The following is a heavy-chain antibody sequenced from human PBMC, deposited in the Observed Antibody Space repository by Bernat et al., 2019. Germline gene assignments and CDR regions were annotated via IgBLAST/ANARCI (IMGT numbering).Heavy chain of an antibody. CDR2: IYYSGST. J-gene: IGHJ4*02. V-gene: IGHV4-39*01. D-gene: IGHD6-13*01. CDR3: ARQRSSSWYSPFEY. CDR1: GGSISSSSYY. Sequence: QLQLQESGPGLVKPSETLSLTCTVSGGSISSSSYYWGWIRQPPGKGLEWIGSIYYSGSTYYNASLKSRVTISVDTSKNQFSLKLSSVTAADTAVYYCARQRSSSWYSPFEYWCQGTLVTVSS.